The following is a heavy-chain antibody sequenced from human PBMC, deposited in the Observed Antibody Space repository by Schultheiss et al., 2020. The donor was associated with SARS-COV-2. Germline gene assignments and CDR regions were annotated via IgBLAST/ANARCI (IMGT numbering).Heavy chain of an antibody. J-gene: IGHJ4*02. D-gene: IGHD4-23*01. CDR1: GFTFSSYS. V-gene: IGHV3-48*01. CDR3: ARDLLRWYRGLLGD. Sequence: GGSLRLSCAASGFTFSSYSMNWVRQAPGKGLEWVSYISSSSSTIYYADSVKGRFTISRDNSKNTLYLQMNSLRAEDTAVYYCARDLLRWYRGLLGDWGQGTLVTVSS. CDR2: ISSSSSTI.